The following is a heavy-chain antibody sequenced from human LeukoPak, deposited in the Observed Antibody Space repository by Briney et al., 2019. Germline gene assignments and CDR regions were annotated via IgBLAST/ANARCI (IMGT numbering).Heavy chain of an antibody. Sequence: GGSLRLSCVASGFTFNIYAMIWVRQAPGKGLEWASGISGSGAKTYNGDYAKGRFTISRDNSRNTLYLQMNSLRAEDTAIYYCAKDPLDYWGQGTLVTVSS. V-gene: IGHV3-23*01. CDR3: AKDPLDY. CDR2: ISGSGAKT. J-gene: IGHJ4*02. CDR1: GFTFNIYA.